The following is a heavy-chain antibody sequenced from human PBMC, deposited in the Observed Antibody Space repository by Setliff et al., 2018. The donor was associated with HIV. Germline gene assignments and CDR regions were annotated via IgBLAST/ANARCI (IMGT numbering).Heavy chain of an antibody. CDR1: GYTFTGHY. D-gene: IGHD6-19*01. J-gene: IGHJ4*02. V-gene: IGHV1-2*02. Sequence: ASVKVSCKTSGYTFTGHYLHWVRQAPGQGLEWMGWIDPKSGDTSYAQKFQGRVTMTRDTSISTAYMELSRLRSDDTALYYCARTLYSSFSSFDYWGQGTLVTVSS. CDR3: ARTLYSSFSSFDY. CDR2: IDPKSGDT.